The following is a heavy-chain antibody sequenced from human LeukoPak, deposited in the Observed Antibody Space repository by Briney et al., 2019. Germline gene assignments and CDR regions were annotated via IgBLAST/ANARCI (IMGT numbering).Heavy chain of an antibody. V-gene: IGHV6-1*01. Sequence: SQSLSLTCAISGDGVSSNSAAWNWIRQSPSRGLEWLGRTDYRSKRYNEYAVSVKSRITINPHTSKNQFSLQLNSVTPEDTAVYYCARAGWLVRGGEFDYWGQGTLVTVSS. CDR3: ARAGWLVRGGEFDY. CDR2: TDYRSKRYN. D-gene: IGHD6-19*01. J-gene: IGHJ4*02. CDR1: GDGVSSNSAA.